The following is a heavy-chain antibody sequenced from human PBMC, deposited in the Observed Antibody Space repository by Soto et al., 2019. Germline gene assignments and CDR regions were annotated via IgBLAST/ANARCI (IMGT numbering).Heavy chain of an antibody. Sequence: QVQLVESGGGVVQPGRSLRLSCAASGFTFSSYGMHWVRQAPGKGLEWVAVIWYDGSNKYYADSVKGRFTISRDNSKNTLYLQMNSLSAEDTAVYYCARDPDGAFDIWGQGTMVTVSS. J-gene: IGHJ3*02. CDR3: ARDPDGAFDI. V-gene: IGHV3-33*01. CDR2: IWYDGSNK. CDR1: GFTFSSYG.